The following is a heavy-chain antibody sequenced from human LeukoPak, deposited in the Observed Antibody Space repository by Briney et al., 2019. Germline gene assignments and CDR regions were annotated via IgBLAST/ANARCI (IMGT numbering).Heavy chain of an antibody. CDR3: AKDLQGHYALDY. CDR1: GFTFSSSD. Sequence: GGSLRLSCAASGFTFSSSDLHWVRQAPGKGLEWVAVISYGGSNRYYADSVKGRSTISGDNSKNTLYLQMNSLRTEDTAVYYCAKDLQGHYALDYWGQGTLVTVSS. CDR2: ISYGGSNR. V-gene: IGHV3-30*18. J-gene: IGHJ4*02. D-gene: IGHD2-2*01.